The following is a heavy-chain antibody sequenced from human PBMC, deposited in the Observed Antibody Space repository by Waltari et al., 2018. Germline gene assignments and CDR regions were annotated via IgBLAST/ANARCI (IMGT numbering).Heavy chain of an antibody. Sequence: EVQLVQSGAEVKKPGESLKISCKGSGYSFTSYWIGWVRQMPGKGLEWMGIIYPGDSDTRYSPSFQGQVTIPADKSISTAYLQWSSLKASDTAMYYCARQEADCSGGSCFGTWFDPWGQGTLVTVSS. D-gene: IGHD2-15*01. CDR3: ARQEADCSGGSCFGTWFDP. J-gene: IGHJ5*02. CDR2: IYPGDSDT. V-gene: IGHV5-51*01. CDR1: GYSFTSYW.